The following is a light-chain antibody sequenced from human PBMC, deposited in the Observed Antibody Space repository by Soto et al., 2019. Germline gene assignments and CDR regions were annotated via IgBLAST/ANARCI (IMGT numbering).Light chain of an antibody. Sequence: EIVMTQSPATLSVSPGERATLSCRASQSVSSNLAWYQQRPGQAPRLLIYGASSRATGIPARFSGSGSGTEFTLTISSLQSEDFAVYYCQQYNKWPPYTFGPGTRV. CDR3: QQYNKWPPYT. V-gene: IGKV3-15*01. CDR2: GAS. CDR1: QSVSSN. J-gene: IGKJ3*01.